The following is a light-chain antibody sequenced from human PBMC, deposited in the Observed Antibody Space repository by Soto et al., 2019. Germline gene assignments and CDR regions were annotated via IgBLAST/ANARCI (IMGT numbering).Light chain of an antibody. CDR2: GAS. Sequence: EIVMTQSPATLSVSPGERATLSCRASQSVSSNLAWYQQKPGQAPRLLIYGASTRATGIPARLSGSGSGTEFTLTISGLQSEDFAVYYCQQYNNWAPYTFGQGTKLEIK. CDR3: QQYNNWAPYT. V-gene: IGKV3-15*01. CDR1: QSVSSN. J-gene: IGKJ2*01.